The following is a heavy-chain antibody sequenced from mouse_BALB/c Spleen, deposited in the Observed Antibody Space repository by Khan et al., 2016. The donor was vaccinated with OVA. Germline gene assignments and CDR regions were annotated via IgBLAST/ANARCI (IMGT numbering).Heavy chain of an antibody. Sequence: QVQLKESGPGLVAPSQSLSITCTVSGFSLTSYGVHWVRQPPGKGLEWLGVIWAGGSINYNWTVMSRQSISKYHSKSRVFLKMDGLQTDDTAMYYCARLEDIWGQGTTLTVSS. CDR3: ARLEDI. V-gene: IGHV2-9*02. CDR1: GFSLTSYG. J-gene: IGHJ2*01. CDR2: IWAGGSI.